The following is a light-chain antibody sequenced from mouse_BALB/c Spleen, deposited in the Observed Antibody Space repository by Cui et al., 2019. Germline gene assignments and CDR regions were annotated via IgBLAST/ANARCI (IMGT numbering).Light chain of an antibody. CDR3: VQYAQFPLT. V-gene: IGKV14-100*01. CDR2: RGT. J-gene: IGKJ5*01. Sequence: DILMTQSPSSMSVSLGDTVSITCHASQGISSNIGWLQQKPGKSFKGLIYRGTNLEDGVPSRFSGSGSGADYSLTISSLESEDFADYYCVQYAQFPLTFGAGTKLELK. CDR1: QGISSN.